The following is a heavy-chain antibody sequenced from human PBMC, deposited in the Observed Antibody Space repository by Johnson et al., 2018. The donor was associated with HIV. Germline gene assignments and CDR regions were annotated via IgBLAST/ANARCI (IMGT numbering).Heavy chain of an antibody. CDR2: IDWNGGST. Sequence: VQLVESGGVAIQPGGSLRLSCAASGFTFSDCAMSWVRQGPGKGLEWVSGIDWNGGSTSYADSVRGRFTISRDNAKNSLYLKMNSLKAEDTAVYYCVSSGCQRCAFDIWGQGTMVTVSS. V-gene: IGHV3-20*04. CDR1: GFTFSDCA. D-gene: IGHD6-19*01. J-gene: IGHJ3*02. CDR3: VSSGCQRCAFDI.